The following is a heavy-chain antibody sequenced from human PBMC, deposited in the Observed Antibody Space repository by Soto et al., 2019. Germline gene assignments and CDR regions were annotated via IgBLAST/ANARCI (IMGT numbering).Heavy chain of an antibody. CDR1: GSTFSSYA. CDR3: ASFRLRVEPICSGGSCYTLDP. V-gene: IGHV1-69*13. J-gene: IGHJ5*02. D-gene: IGHD2-15*01. CDR2: IIPIFGTA. Sequence: SVKVSCKASGSTFSSYAISWVRQAPGQGLEWMGGIIPIFGTANYAQKFQGRVTITADESTSTAYMELSSLRSEDTAVYYCASFRLRVEPICSGGSCYTLDPWGQGTLVTVSS.